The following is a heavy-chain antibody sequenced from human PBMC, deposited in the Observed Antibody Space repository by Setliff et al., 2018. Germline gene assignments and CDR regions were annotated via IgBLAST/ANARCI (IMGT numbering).Heavy chain of an antibody. Sequence: GASVKVSCKASGYTFNNYGITWVRQAPGQGLEWMGWINNYSFKTTYPQKFLDRVTVTTDTSATTAYMELKNLRSDDTAVYYCARINFYASSGYYYAPDFWGQGTLVTVSS. J-gene: IGHJ4*02. CDR2: INNYSFKT. CDR3: ARINFYASSGYYYAPDF. V-gene: IGHV1-18*01. D-gene: IGHD3-22*01. CDR1: GYTFNNYG.